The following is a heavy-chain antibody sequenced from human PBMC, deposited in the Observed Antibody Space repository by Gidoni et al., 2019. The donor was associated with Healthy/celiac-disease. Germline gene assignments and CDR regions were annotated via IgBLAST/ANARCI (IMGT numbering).Heavy chain of an antibody. V-gene: IGHV4-31*03. CDR3: ARAPDYVWGSYRLPDY. CDR1: GGYISSGGYY. CDR2: IYYSGST. J-gene: IGHJ4*02. Sequence: QVQLQESGPGLVKPSQTLSLTCTVSGGYISSGGYYWSWIRQHPGKGLEWIGYIYYSGSTYYNPSLKSRVTISVDTSKNQFSLKLSAVTAADTAVYYCARAPDYVWGSYRLPDYWGQGTLVTVSS. D-gene: IGHD3-16*02.